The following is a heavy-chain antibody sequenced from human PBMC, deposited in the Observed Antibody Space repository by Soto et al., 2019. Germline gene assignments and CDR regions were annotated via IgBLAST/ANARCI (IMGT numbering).Heavy chain of an antibody. CDR2: IYPGDSDT. D-gene: IGHD1-26*01. CDR3: ARWPADSGSYYAHYYYGMDV. V-gene: IGHV5-51*01. CDR1: GYSFTSYW. Sequence: KISCKGSGYSFTSYWIGWVRQMPGKGLDWMGIIYPGDSDTRYSPSFQGQVTISADKSISTAYLQWSSLKASDTAMYYCARWPADSGSYYAHYYYGMDVWGQGTTVTVSS. J-gene: IGHJ6*02.